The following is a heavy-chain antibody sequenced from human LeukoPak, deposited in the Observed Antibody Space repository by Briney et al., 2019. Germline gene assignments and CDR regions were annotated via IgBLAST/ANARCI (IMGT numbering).Heavy chain of an antibody. CDR1: GFTIRTNY. V-gene: IGHV3-53*01. Sequence: GGSLRLSCAASGFTIRTNYMSWVRQAPGKGLEWVSVIYSGGNTYYADSVKGRFTFSKDNSKNTLYLQMTNLRVEDTAVYYCARGVGQDAFDIWGQGTMVTVSS. D-gene: IGHD1-26*01. CDR2: IYSGGNT. CDR3: ARGVGQDAFDI. J-gene: IGHJ3*02.